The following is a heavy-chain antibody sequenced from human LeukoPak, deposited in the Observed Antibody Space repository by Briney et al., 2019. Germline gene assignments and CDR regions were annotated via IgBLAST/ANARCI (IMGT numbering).Heavy chain of an antibody. D-gene: IGHD6-13*01. CDR2: IHYSEST. J-gene: IGHJ6*02. CDR3: ARVSAAGMEFHYGMDV. V-gene: IGHV4-59*01. Sequence: ETSETLSLTCTVSGGPIRSYYWSWMRQPPGKGLEWIGNIHYSESTNFNPSLKSRVAIAVDTSKNQFSLSMRSVTAADTAVYYCARVSAAGMEFHYGMDVWGQGTTVSVSS. CDR1: GGPIRSYY.